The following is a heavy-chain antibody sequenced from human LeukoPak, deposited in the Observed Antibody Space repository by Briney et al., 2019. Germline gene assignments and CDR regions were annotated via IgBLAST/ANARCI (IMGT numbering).Heavy chain of an antibody. CDR1: GGTFSSYA. Sequence: SVKVSCKASGGTFSSYAISWVRQAPGQGLEWMGGIIPIFGTANYAQKFQGRVTITADESTSTAYMELSSLRCEDTAVYYCAREHNYGRFDYWGQGTLVVVSS. CDR2: IIPIFGTA. J-gene: IGHJ4*02. V-gene: IGHV1-69*13. CDR3: AREHNYGRFDY. D-gene: IGHD4-17*01.